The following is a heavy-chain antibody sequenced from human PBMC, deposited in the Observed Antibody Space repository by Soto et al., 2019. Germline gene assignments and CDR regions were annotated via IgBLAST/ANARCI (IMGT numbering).Heavy chain of an antibody. Sequence: QVTLKESGPVLVKPTETLTLTCTVSGFSLSSLRMGVTWIRQPPGKALEWLAHIFSSDGEFYSTSLKSRLTIAKDTSKSQVVLTMSNMDPVDTGTYYCVRLRASELADVWGQGTTVTVSS. CDR3: VRLRASELADV. V-gene: IGHV2-26*01. J-gene: IGHJ6*02. D-gene: IGHD3-3*02. CDR1: GFSLSSLRMG. CDR2: IFSSDGE.